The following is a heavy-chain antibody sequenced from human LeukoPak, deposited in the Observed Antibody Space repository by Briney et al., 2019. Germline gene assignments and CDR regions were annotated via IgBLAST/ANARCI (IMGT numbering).Heavy chain of an antibody. D-gene: IGHD6-19*01. J-gene: IGHJ5*02. CDR2: ISYDGSNN. V-gene: IGHV3-30-3*01. CDR3: AKGYSNGYGA. CDR1: GFSFISFP. Sequence: GGSLRLSCAASGFSFISFPMHWVRQAPGKGPEWVAIISYDGSNNFYADAVRGRFTISRDNSRNTLQLQMNSLRAEDTAVYYCAKGYSNGYGAWGQGTLVTVSS.